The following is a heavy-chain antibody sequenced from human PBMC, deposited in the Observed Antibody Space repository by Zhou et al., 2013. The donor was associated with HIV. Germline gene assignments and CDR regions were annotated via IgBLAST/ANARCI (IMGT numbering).Heavy chain of an antibody. CDR2: INPNSGGP. CDR3: ARGGGYCSGGSCLTKYFDL. CDR1: GYTFTDYY. Sequence: QVQLVQSGAEVKKPGASVNVSCKASGYTFTDYYIHWVRQAPGQGLEWMGWINPNSGGPNYAQMFQGRVTLTRDTSINTAYMDLTRLTSDDTAVYYCARGGGYCSGGSCLTKYFDLWGRGTLVTVSS. V-gene: IGHV1-2*02. J-gene: IGHJ2*01. D-gene: IGHD2-15*01.